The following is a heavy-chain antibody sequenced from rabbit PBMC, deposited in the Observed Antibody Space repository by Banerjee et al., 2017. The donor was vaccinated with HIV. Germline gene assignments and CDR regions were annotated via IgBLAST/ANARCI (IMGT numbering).Heavy chain of an antibody. CDR1: GFTISSTYW. V-gene: IGHV1S45*01. D-gene: IGHD4-1*01. J-gene: IGHJ4*01. CDR2: IWTGSGTI. CDR3: ARYSDFDL. Sequence: QEQLVESGGGLVTPGASLTLTCTASGFTISSTYWICWVRQAPGKGLEWIACIWTGSGTIYYASWAKGRFTISKTSSTTVALQMTSLTAADTATYFCARYSDFDLWGPGTLVTVS.